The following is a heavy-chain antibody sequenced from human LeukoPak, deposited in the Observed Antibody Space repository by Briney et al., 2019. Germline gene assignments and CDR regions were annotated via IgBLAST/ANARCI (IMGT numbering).Heavy chain of an antibody. V-gene: IGHV1-8*02. Sequence: ASVKVSCKASGYTFTGYYMHWVRQAPGQGLEWMGWINPNSGNTGYAQKFQGRVTMTRNTSISTAYMELSSLRSEDTAVYYCARAGITIFGVATYYGMDVWGQGTTVTVSS. D-gene: IGHD3-3*01. CDR2: INPNSGNT. CDR3: ARAGITIFGVATYYGMDV. J-gene: IGHJ6*02. CDR1: GYTFTGYY.